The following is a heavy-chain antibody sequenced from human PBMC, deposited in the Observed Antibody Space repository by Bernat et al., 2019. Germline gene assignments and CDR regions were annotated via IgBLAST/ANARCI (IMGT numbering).Heavy chain of an antibody. CDR2: IYPDDSNS. D-gene: IGHD2-2*01. CDR1: GYSFTTYW. J-gene: IGHJ3*02. Sequence: EVQLVQSGAEVKKPGESLKISCKGSGYSFTTYWIGWVRQVPGKGLEWMGIIYPDDSNSRYSPSFQGQVTISADKSISTAYLQWSSLKASDTGMYYCAKIGYCTRTTCRAHDAFDIWGQGTMVTVSS. V-gene: IGHV5-51*01. CDR3: AKIGYCTRTTCRAHDAFDI.